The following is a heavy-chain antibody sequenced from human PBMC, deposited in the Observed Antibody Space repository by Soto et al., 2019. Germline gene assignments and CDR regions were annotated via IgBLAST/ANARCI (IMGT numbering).Heavy chain of an antibody. CDR2: IYYSGST. V-gene: IGHV4-31*03. CDR3: ARGMAGGYYYGMDV. CDR1: GGSISSGGYH. J-gene: IGHJ6*02. D-gene: IGHD2-8*01. Sequence: SETLSLTCTVSGGSISSGGYHWSWIRQHPGKGLEWIGYIYYSGSTYYNPSLKSRVTISVDTSKNQFSLKLSSVTAADTAVYYCARGMAGGYYYGMDVWGQGTTVTVSS.